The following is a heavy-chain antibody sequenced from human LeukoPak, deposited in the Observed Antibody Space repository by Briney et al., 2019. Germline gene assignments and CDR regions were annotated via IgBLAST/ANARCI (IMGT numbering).Heavy chain of an antibody. J-gene: IGHJ4*02. V-gene: IGHV3-21*01. D-gene: IGHD3-9*01. Sequence: GGSLRLSCAGSGFTFSNYSINWVRQAPGKGLEWVSSISPSSHYIYYADSVRGRFTISRDNSKNTLYLQMNSLRAEDTAVYYCARDNLLLRYFDWLSRSAPDYWGQGTLVTVSS. CDR3: ARDNLLLRYFDWLSRSAPDY. CDR2: ISPSSHYI. CDR1: GFTFSNYS.